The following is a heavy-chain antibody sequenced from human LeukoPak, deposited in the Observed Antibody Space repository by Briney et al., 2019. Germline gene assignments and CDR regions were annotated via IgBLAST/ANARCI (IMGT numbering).Heavy chain of an antibody. D-gene: IGHD2-21*02. CDR3: ARQSSHIVVVTGRSKYNWFDP. CDR1: GGSISSSSYY. Sequence: PSEILSLTCTVSGGSISSSSYYWGWIRQPPGKGLEWIGSIYYSGSTYYNPSLKSRVTISVDTSKNQFSLKLSSVTAADTAVYYCARQSSHIVVVTGRSKYNWFDPWGQGTLVTVSS. CDR2: IYYSGST. J-gene: IGHJ5*02. V-gene: IGHV4-39*01.